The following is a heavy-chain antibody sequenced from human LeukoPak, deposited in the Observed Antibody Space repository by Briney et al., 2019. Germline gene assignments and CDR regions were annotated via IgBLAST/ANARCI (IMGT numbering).Heavy chain of an antibody. CDR3: AKEHYGDYYFDY. Sequence: PGGSLRLSCAASGFTFDDYAIHWVRQAPGKGLEWVSGISWNSGSIGYADSVKGRFTISRDNAKNSLYLQMNSLRAEDTALYYCAKEHYGDYYFDYWGQGTLVTVSS. D-gene: IGHD4-17*01. J-gene: IGHJ4*02. CDR1: GFTFDDYA. V-gene: IGHV3-9*01. CDR2: ISWNSGSI.